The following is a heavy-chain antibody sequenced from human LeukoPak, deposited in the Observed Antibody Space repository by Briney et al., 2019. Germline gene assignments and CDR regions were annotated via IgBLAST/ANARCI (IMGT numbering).Heavy chain of an antibody. CDR1: GFTFSSYE. Sequence: PGGSLRLSCAASGFTFSSYEMNWVRQAPGKGLEWVSYISSSGSTIYYADSVKGRFTISRDNAKNSLYLQMNSLRAEDTAVYYCAKQQYSSGWYVPYYFDYWGQGTLVTVSS. CDR3: AKQQYSSGWYVPYYFDY. J-gene: IGHJ4*02. V-gene: IGHV3-48*03. D-gene: IGHD6-19*01. CDR2: ISSSGSTI.